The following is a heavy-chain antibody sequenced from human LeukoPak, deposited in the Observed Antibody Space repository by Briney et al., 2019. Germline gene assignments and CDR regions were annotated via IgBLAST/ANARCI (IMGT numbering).Heavy chain of an antibody. V-gene: IGHV3-33*01. D-gene: IGHD6-13*01. Sequence: GGSLRLSCAASGFTFSSYGMHWVRQAPGKGLEWLAVIWYDGSNKYYADSVKGRFTISRDNSKNTLYLQMNSLRAEDTAVYYCARDLVAAAGNWFDPWGQGTLVTVSS. J-gene: IGHJ5*02. CDR3: ARDLVAAAGNWFDP. CDR1: GFTFSSYG. CDR2: IWYDGSNK.